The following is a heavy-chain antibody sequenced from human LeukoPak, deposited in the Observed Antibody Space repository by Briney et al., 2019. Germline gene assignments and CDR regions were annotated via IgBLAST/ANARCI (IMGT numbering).Heavy chain of an antibody. D-gene: IGHD3-3*01. V-gene: IGHV1-18*01. CDR3: ARDGKGRYDFRENDY. CDR2: ISAYNGNT. CDR1: GYTFTSYG. Sequence: GASVKVSCKASGYTFTSYGISWVRQAPGQGLEWMGWISAYNGNTNYAQKFQGRVTMTTDTSTNTAYMELRSLRSDDTATYYCARDGKGRYDFRENDYWGQGTLVTVSS. J-gene: IGHJ4*02.